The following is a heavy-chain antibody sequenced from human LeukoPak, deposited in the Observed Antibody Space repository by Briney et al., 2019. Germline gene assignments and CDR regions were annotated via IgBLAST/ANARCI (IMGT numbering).Heavy chain of an antibody. CDR3: ARGHYVVVPAGDLYYYYYMDV. CDR2: IYYSGST. CDR1: GGYISTSNYY. V-gene: IGHV4-39*07. J-gene: IGHJ6*03. Sequence: PSETLSLTCTVSGGYISTSNYYWGWIRQSPGKGLEWIGNIYYSGSTYYNPSLKSRVTISVDTSKNQFSLKLSSVTAADTAVYYCARGHYVVVPAGDLYYYYYMDVWGKGTTVTVSS. D-gene: IGHD2-2*01.